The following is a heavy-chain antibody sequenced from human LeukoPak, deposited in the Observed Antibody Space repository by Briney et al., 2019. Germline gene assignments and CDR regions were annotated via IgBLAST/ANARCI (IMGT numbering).Heavy chain of an antibody. J-gene: IGHJ4*02. D-gene: IGHD7-27*01. CDR3: ARPSPLTGDPHFDY. Sequence: PGGSLRLSCAASGFTFSTYWMSWGRQAPGKGLEWVAKIKEDGSEKYSVDSVKGGFTISRDNAKTSLYLQMNSLRAEDTAVYYCARPSPLTGDPHFDYWGQGTLVTVSS. V-gene: IGHV3-7*01. CDR2: IKEDGSEK. CDR1: GFTFSTYW.